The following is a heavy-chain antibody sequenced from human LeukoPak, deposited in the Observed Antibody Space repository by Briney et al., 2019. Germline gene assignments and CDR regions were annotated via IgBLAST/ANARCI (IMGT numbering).Heavy chain of an antibody. J-gene: IGHJ4*02. CDR2: IYYSGST. CDR1: GGSISSGGYY. CDR3: ARADLYSSSSALDY. V-gene: IGHV4-31*03. Sequence: SETLSLTCTVSGGSISSGGYYWSWIRQHPGKGLEWIGYIYYSGSTYYNPSLKSRVTISVDTSKNQFSLKLSSVTAADTAVYYCARADLYSSSSALDYWGQGTLVTVSS. D-gene: IGHD6-6*01.